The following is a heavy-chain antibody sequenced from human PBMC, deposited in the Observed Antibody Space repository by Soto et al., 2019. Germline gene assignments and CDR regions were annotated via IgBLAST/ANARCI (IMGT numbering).Heavy chain of an antibody. CDR2: IYYSGST. D-gene: IGHD2-21*02. CDR1: GDSISNRGCY. CDR3: ARQRTSVVTQAYFDV. V-gene: IGHV4-39*01. J-gene: IGHJ4*02. Sequence: SVTMSLTSTVAGDSISNRGCYWVWIKQPPGNGLEWIGSIYYSGSTYNNPSLRSRVSMSIDTSKDQFSLKLKSVTAADTALYFCARQRTSVVTQAYFDVWGPGSLVTVSS.